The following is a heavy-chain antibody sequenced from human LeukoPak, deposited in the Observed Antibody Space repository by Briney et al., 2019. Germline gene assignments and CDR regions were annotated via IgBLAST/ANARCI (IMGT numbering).Heavy chain of an antibody. CDR3: ARSQFYGSGSYQGRWFDP. CDR2: IYYSGST. CDR1: GGSISSGDYS. D-gene: IGHD3-10*01. V-gene: IGHV4-30-4*07. Sequence: TSEALSLTCAVSGGSISSGDYSWSWIRQPPGKGLEWIGHIYYSGSTYYNPSLKSRVNISVDTSKNQFSLKLTTVTAADTAVYYCARSQFYGSGSYQGRWFDPWGQGTLVTVSS. J-gene: IGHJ5*02.